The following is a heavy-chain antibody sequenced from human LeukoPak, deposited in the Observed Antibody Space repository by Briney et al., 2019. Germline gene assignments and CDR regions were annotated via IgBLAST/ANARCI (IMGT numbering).Heavy chain of an antibody. Sequence: ASVKVSCKASGYTFTGNYMHWVRQAPGQGLEWMGWINPNSGGTKYTQKFQGRVTLTGDTSISTAYMDLSRLRFDDTAVYFCARVGGDSGRGWDPADYWGQGTLVTVSS. CDR1: GYTFTGNY. CDR3: ARVGGDSGRGWDPADY. V-gene: IGHV1-2*02. D-gene: IGHD4-17*01. CDR2: INPNSGGT. J-gene: IGHJ4*02.